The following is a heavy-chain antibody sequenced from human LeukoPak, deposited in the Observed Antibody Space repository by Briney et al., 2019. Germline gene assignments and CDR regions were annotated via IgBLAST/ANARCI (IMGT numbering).Heavy chain of an antibody. CDR3: ATDILVVPAAMTARDY. Sequence: GRSLRLSCAASGFTFSSYGMDWVRQAPGKGLEWVAVIWYDGSNKYYADSVKGRFTISRDNSKNTLYLQMNSLRAEDTAVYYCATDILVVPAAMTARDYWGQGTLVTVSS. CDR1: GFTFSSYG. V-gene: IGHV3-33*01. J-gene: IGHJ4*02. D-gene: IGHD2-2*01. CDR2: IWYDGSNK.